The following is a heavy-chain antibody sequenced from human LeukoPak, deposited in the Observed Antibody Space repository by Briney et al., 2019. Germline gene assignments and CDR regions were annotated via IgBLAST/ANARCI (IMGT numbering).Heavy chain of an antibody. CDR1: RFSFSNYG. Sequence: GGSLRLSCAASRFSFSNYGMNWVRQAPGKGLEWVSAISRSGDSTYYADSGKGRFTISRDNSKNMLYLQMNSLRAEDTAVYYCAKSGPGIAAAGTWTDYWGQGTLVTVSS. CDR3: AKSGPGIAAAGTWTDY. J-gene: IGHJ4*02. CDR2: ISRSGDST. D-gene: IGHD6-13*01. V-gene: IGHV3-23*01.